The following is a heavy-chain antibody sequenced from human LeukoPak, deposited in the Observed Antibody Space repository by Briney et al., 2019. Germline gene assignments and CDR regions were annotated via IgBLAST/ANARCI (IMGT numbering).Heavy chain of an antibody. D-gene: IGHD3-9*01. CDR3: ARGSRLRYFDWLPGWFDP. CDR2: INHSGST. J-gene: IGHJ5*02. CDR1: GGSFSGYY. V-gene: IGHV4-34*01. Sequence: SETLSLTCAVYGGSFSGYYWSWIRQPPGKGLEWIGEINHSGSTNYNPSLKSRVTISVDTSKNQFSLKLSSVTAADTAEYYCARGSRLRYFDWLPGWFDPWGQGTLVTVSS.